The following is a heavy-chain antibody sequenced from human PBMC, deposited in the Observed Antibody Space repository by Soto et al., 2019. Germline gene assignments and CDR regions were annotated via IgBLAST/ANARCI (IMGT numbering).Heavy chain of an antibody. D-gene: IGHD2-21*01. CDR3: ARGGYCGGDCYDF. V-gene: IGHV6-1*01. Sequence: KQSQTLSLTWSISGDSVSSNSAAWNWIGQSPSRGLEWLGSTYYRSKWYNDYAVSVKSRITINPDTSKNQFALQLNSVNPEDTAAYSWARGGYCGGDCYDFWGQGTLVTVSS. CDR1: GDSVSSNSAA. CDR2: TYYRSKWYN. J-gene: IGHJ4*02.